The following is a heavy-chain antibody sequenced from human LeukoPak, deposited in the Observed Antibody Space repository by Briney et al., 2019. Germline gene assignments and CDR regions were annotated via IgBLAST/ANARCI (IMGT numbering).Heavy chain of an antibody. CDR1: GFTFSSYA. J-gene: IGHJ4*02. CDR3: AKRVSYSNSPFDY. V-gene: IGHV3-23*01. Sequence: PGGSLRLSCAASGFTFSSYAMSWVRQAPGKGLEWVSGIGTSADSTYYADSVKGRFTISRDNSKNTLYLQMNSLRAEDTAVYYCAKRVSYSNSPFDYWGQGTLVTVSS. D-gene: IGHD4-11*01. CDR2: IGTSADST.